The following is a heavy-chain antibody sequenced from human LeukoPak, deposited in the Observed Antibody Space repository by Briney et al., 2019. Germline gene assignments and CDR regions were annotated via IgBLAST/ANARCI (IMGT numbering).Heavy chain of an antibody. CDR2: IYTSGST. J-gene: IGHJ5*02. Sequence: PSQTLSLTCTVSGGSISGGSYYWSWIRQPAGKGLEWIGRIYTSGSTNYHPSLKSRVTMSVDTSKNQFSLKLSSVTAADTAVYYCAGYSNYGEVPRGWFDPWGQGTLVTVSS. CDR3: AGYSNYGEVPRGWFDP. CDR1: GGSISGGSYY. V-gene: IGHV4-61*02. D-gene: IGHD4-11*01.